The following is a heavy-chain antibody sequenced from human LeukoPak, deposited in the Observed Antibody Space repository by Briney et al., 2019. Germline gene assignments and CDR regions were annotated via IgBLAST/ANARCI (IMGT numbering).Heavy chain of an antibody. V-gene: IGHV4-34*01. J-gene: IGHJ4*02. D-gene: IGHD6-13*01. CDR2: INHSGST. Sequence: RTSETLSLTCAVYGMSFSAYYWSWIRQPPGKGLQWIGEINHSGSTNYNPSLKSRVTISVDTSKSQFSLKLSSVTAADTAVYYCAGGLAAAGFVYWGQGILVTVSS. CDR1: GMSFSAYY. CDR3: AGGLAAAGFVY.